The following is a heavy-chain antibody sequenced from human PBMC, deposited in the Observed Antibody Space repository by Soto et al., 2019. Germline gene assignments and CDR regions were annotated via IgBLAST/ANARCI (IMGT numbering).Heavy chain of an antibody. CDR2: IIPVFGTT. J-gene: IGHJ5*02. D-gene: IGHD3-22*01. Sequence: VASVKVSCKVSGGTFNRYAISWVRQAPGQGLEWIGGIIPVFGTTNYAQRLQGRVSITADESTNTAYLEVRSLRSDDTALYFCARGHYDSRGYYWDNWFDPWGQGTLVTVSS. V-gene: IGHV1-69*13. CDR1: GGTFNRYA. CDR3: ARGHYDSRGYYWDNWFDP.